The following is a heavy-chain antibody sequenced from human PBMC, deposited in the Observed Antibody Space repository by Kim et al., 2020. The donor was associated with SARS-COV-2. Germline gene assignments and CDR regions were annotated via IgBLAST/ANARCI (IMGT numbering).Heavy chain of an antibody. Sequence: KGRVTISVDTSKNQCSLKLSSVTAADTAVYYCARFHQGERTRYYYYGMDVWGQGTTVTVSS. V-gene: IGHV4-39*01. J-gene: IGHJ6*02. CDR3: ARFHQGERTRYYYYGMDV. D-gene: IGHD1-1*01.